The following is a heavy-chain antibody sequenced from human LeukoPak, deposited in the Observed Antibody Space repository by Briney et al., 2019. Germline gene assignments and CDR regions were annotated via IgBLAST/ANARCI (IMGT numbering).Heavy chain of an antibody. J-gene: IGHJ3*02. CDR2: ISAYNGNT. CDR1: GYTFTSYG. V-gene: IGHV1-18*01. CDR3: ARVIYSSPWGAFDI. Sequence: ASVKVSCKASGYTFTSYGISWVRQAPGQGLEWMGWISAYNGNTNYAQKLQGRVTMTTDTSTSTAYMELRSLRSDDTAVYYCARVIYSSPWGAFDIWGQGTMVTASS. D-gene: IGHD3-22*01.